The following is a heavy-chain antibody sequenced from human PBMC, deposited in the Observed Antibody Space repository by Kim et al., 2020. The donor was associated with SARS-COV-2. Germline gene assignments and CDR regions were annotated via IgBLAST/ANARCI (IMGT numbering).Heavy chain of an antibody. CDR3: ARGLQRTLDY. J-gene: IGHJ4*02. CDR2: ST. Sequence: STNYNPSLKSRVTISVDTSKNQFSLKLSSVTAADTAVYYCARGLQRTLDYWGQGTLVTVSS. D-gene: IGHD5-18*01. V-gene: IGHV4-34*01.